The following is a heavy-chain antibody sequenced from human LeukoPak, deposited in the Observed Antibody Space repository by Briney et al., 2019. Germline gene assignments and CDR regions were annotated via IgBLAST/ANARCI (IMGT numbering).Heavy chain of an antibody. CDR2: IKEDGSEK. J-gene: IGHJ4*02. CDR1: GFTFSSYL. CDR3: ARTLAARHNSGYIDY. Sequence: PGGSLTLSCAASGFTFSSYLMSWVRQAPAKGLDRVANIKEDGSEKYYVDSVKVRFTISRDNGKNSLYLKMNSLRAEDTAVYYCARTLAARHNSGYIDYWGQGTLVTVSS. V-gene: IGHV3-7*01. D-gene: IGHD3-22*01.